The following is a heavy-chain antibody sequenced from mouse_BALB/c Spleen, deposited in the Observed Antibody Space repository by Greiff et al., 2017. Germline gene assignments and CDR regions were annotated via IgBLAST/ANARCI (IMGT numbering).Heavy chain of an antibody. CDR2: ISSGSSTI. D-gene: IGHD1-2*01. V-gene: IGHV5-17*02. J-gene: IGHJ4*01. CDR3: ARTPTTAPLSAMDY. Sequence: EVKLVESGGGLVQPGGSRKLSCAASGFTFSSFGMHWVRQAPEKGLEWVAYISSGSSTIYYADTVKGRFTISRDNPKNTLFLQMTSLRSEDTAMYYCARTPTTAPLSAMDYWGQGTSGTVSS. CDR1: GFTFSSFG.